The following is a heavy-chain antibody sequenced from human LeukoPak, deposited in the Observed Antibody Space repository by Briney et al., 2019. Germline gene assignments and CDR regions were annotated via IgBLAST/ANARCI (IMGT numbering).Heavy chain of an antibody. CDR2: KYYSGDT. J-gene: IGHJ3*02. CDR3: ARHRLEGDTFDI. CDR1: GGSINSSDHY. V-gene: IGHV4-39*01. D-gene: IGHD3-3*01. Sequence: SETLSLTCTVSGGSINSSDHYWAWIRQPPGKGLEWIGSKYYSGDTYYSPSLKSRVTISVDTSRNKFALKLNSVTAADTAVYFCARHRLEGDTFDIWGQGTKVTVSS.